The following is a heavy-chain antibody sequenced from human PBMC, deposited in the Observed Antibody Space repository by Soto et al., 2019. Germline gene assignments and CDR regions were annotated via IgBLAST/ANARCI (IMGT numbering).Heavy chain of an antibody. V-gene: IGHV3-30-3*01. D-gene: IGHD6-13*01. CDR3: VIAAAVTGYYYYGMDV. CDR2: ISYDGSNK. Sequence: GESLRLSCAASGFTFSSYAMHWVRQAPGKGLEWVAVISYDGSNKYYADSVKGRFTISRDNSKNTLYLQMNSLRAEDTAVYYCVIAAAVTGYYYYGMDVWGQGTTVTVSS. CDR1: GFTFSSYA. J-gene: IGHJ6*02.